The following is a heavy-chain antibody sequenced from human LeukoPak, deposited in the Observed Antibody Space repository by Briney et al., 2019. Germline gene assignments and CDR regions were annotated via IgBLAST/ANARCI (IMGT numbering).Heavy chain of an antibody. CDR1: GFTFSSYW. J-gene: IGHJ4*02. CDR2: IKQDGSEK. D-gene: IGHD6-13*01. Sequence: PGGSLRLSCAASGFTFSSYWMSWVRQAPGKGLEWVANIKQDGSEKYYVDSVKGRFTISRDNAKNSLYLQMNSLRAEDTAVYCCARDMPIYSSSWYDYWGQGTLVTVSS. V-gene: IGHV3-7*01. CDR3: ARDMPIYSSSWYDY.